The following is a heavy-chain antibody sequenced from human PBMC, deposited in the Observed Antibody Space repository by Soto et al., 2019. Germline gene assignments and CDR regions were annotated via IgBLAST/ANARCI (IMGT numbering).Heavy chain of an antibody. J-gene: IGHJ4*02. CDR1: GFPFSSYW. V-gene: IGHV3-74*01. CDR3: AREYYGLLTGYYTDY. D-gene: IGHD3-9*01. Sequence: DVQLVESGGDLVQRGGSLRLSCAASGFPFSSYWMHWVRHTPGKGLDWVARISGDGVTTYYADPVTGRFTVSRDNAKNTLSLQISGLRAEDTAVYYCAREYYGLLTGYYTDYWGQGTLVSVSS. CDR2: ISGDGVTT.